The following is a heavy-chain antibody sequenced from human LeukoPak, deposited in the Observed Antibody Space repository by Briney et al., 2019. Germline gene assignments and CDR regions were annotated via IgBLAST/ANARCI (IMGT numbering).Heavy chain of an antibody. CDR3: ARVGQLRHYYFDY. CDR2: IKQDGSEK. V-gene: IGHV3-7*03. Sequence: GGSLRLSCAASGFTFSSDWMSWVRQAPGKGLEWVANIKQDGSEKYYVDSVKGRLTISRDNAKNSLYLQMNSLRAEDTAVYYCARVGQLRHYYFDYWGQGTLVTVSS. D-gene: IGHD2-2*01. J-gene: IGHJ4*02. CDR1: GFTFSSDW.